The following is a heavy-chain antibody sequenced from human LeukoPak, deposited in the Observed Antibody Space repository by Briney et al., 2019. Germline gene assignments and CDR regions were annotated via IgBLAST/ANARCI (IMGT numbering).Heavy chain of an antibody. J-gene: IGHJ4*02. Sequence: TGGSLRLSCAASGFSFSTYWMSWVRQAPGKGLEWVANIKQDGSEKYYVDSAKGRFTISRDNAKNSLYLQMNSLRAEDTAVYYCATGLGSSRPNFWGQGILVTVSS. D-gene: IGHD6-13*01. CDR3: ATGLGSSRPNF. CDR1: GFSFSTYW. CDR2: IKQDGSEK. V-gene: IGHV3-7*02.